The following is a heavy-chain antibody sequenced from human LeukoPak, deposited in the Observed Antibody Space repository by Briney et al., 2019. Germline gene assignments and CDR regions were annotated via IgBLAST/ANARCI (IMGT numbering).Heavy chain of an antibody. CDR1: GFTFRNYA. J-gene: IGHJ4*02. CDR2: ISHDGSNK. CDR3: ARDADSYGYRYLDY. V-gene: IGHV3-30-3*01. D-gene: IGHD3-16*01. Sequence: PGGSLRLSCTGSGFTFRNYAVHWVRQTPDKGLEWVAVISHDGSNKHYAASVEGRSTISRDNSKNTPYLQINTLRAEDTAVYYCARDADSYGYRYLDYWGQGTLVTVSS.